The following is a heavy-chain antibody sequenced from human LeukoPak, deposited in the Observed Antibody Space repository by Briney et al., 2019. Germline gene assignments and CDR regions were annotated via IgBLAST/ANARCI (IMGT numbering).Heavy chain of an antibody. CDR3: AREDDILTGADY. V-gene: IGHV4-30-4*08. CDR2: IYYSGST. Sequence: SETLSLTCTVSSGSISSGGYYWSWIRQPPGKGLEWIGYIYYSGSTYYNPSLKSRVTISVDTSKNQFSLKLSSVTAADTAVYYCAREDDILTGADYWGQGTLVTVSS. CDR1: SGSISSGGYY. D-gene: IGHD3-9*01. J-gene: IGHJ4*02.